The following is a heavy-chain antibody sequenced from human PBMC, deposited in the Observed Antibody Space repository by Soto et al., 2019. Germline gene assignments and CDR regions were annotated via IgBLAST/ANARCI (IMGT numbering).Heavy chain of an antibody. CDR3: AREEAGEVLYYFDY. V-gene: IGHV1-69*13. Sequence: SVKVSCKASGDTFSSYAFSWVRQVPGQGLEWVGTIIPVFGTRNYAQRFQGRVAITADESTSTAYIELSSLRSDDTAVYYCAREEAGEVLYYFDYWGQGTLVTVSS. J-gene: IGHJ4*01. CDR1: GDTFSSYA. CDR2: IIPVFGTR.